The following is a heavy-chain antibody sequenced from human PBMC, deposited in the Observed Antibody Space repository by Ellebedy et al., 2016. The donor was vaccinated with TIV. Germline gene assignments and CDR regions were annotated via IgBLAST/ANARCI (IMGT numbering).Heavy chain of an antibody. D-gene: IGHD1-26*01. Sequence: GGSLRLSXVASGFTFSMYGMQWVRQAPGKGLEWVAFISPAGSNKYYADSVKGRFTISRDDSKSTLFVQMNSLRPEDTAVYYCVRGTDYAFDFWGQGTLVTVSS. J-gene: IGHJ4*02. CDR2: ISPAGSNK. CDR1: GFTFSMYG. CDR3: VRGTDYAFDF. V-gene: IGHV3-30*02.